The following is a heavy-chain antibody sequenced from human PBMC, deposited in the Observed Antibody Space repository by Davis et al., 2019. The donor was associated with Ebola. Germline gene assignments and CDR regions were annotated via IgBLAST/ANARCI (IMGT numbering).Heavy chain of an antibody. D-gene: IGHD2-15*01. V-gene: IGHV3-30-3*01. CDR3: ARDPPHYCSGGSCYRVLAFDI. Sequence: GESLKISCAASEFTFSAYPMHWVRQAPGTGLEWVALISYDGANKFYADSVKGRFTILRDNSKNTLYLQMNSLRAEDTAVFYCARDPPHYCSGGSCYRVLAFDIWGQGTMVTVSS. J-gene: IGHJ3*02. CDR1: EFTFSAYP. CDR2: ISYDGANK.